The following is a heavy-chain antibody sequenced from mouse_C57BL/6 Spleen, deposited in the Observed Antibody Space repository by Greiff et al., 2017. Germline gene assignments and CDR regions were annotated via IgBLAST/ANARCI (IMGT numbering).Heavy chain of an antibody. Sequence: VQLQQSGAELARPGASVKMSCKASGYTFTSYTMHWVKQRPGQGLEWIGYINPSSGYTKYNQKFKDKATLTADKSASTAYMQLSSLTSEDSAVYYCARFYDGYYDWYFDVWGTGTTVTVSS. D-gene: IGHD2-3*01. CDR1: GYTFTSYT. J-gene: IGHJ1*03. CDR3: ARFYDGYYDWYFDV. V-gene: IGHV1-4*01. CDR2: INPSSGYT.